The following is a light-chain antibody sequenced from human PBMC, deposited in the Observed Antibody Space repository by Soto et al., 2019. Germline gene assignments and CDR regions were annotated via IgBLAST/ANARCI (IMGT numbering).Light chain of an antibody. V-gene: IGKV1-33*01. CDR1: QDISNY. Sequence: DIQMTQSPSSLSASVGDRVTITCQASQDISNYLNWYQQKPGKAPKLLIFDASNLETGVPSRFSESGSGPDFTFRISSLQPEDIATYYCQQYDNLPPLTFSGGTKVEIK. CDR3: QQYDNLPPLT. CDR2: DAS. J-gene: IGKJ4*01.